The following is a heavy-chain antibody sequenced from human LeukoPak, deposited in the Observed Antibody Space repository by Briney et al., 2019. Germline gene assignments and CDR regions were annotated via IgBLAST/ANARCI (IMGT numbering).Heavy chain of an antibody. CDR2: INWNGGST. V-gene: IGHV3-20*04. D-gene: IGHD5-12*01. J-gene: IGHJ4*02. CDR3: ARDLSGYVQDY. Sequence: GGPLRLPCAASGFPFDLYAMSGVRQSPGKGREGVCGINWNGGSTGYADSVKGRFTISRDNAKNSLYLQMNSLRAEDTALYYCARDLSGYVQDYWGQGTLVTVSS. CDR1: GFPFDLYA.